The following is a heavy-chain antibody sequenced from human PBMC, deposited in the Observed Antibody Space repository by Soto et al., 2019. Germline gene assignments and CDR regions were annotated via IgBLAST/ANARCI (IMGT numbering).Heavy chain of an antibody. V-gene: IGHV1-3*05. CDR1: GYTFTSYA. Sequence: QVQLVQSGAEEKKPGASVKVSCKASGYTFTSYAMHWVRQAPGQRLEWMGWINAGNGNTKYSQKFQGRVTITRDTSASTAYMELSSMRSEDTAVYDCARSSGLYVWFDPWGQGTLVTVSS. CDR2: INAGNGNT. J-gene: IGHJ5*02. D-gene: IGHD6-25*01. CDR3: ARSSGLYVWFDP.